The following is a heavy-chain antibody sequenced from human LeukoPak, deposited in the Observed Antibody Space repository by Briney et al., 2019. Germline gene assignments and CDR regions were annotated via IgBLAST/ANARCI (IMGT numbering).Heavy chain of an antibody. CDR1: GFTFSSYS. Sequence: GGSLRLSCAASGFTFSSYSMNWVRQAPGKGLEWVSSISSSSSYIYYADSVEGRFTISRDNPKNSVYLQMSSLRAEDTAVYYCLVTTRSRGFDYWGQGTLVTVSS. CDR3: LVTTRSRGFDY. V-gene: IGHV3-21*01. CDR2: ISSSSSYI. J-gene: IGHJ4*02. D-gene: IGHD1/OR15-1a*01.